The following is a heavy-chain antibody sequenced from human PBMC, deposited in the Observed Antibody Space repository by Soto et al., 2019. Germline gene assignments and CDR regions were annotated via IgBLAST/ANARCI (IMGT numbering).Heavy chain of an antibody. CDR1: GFSFSTYA. D-gene: IGHD2-2*01. CDR3: ARIDQLPINDYYYFYLDV. Sequence: GGSLRLSCAASGFSFSTYAMNWVRQAAGKGIEWVAYISSSGMTIYYADSVKGRFTISRDNAENALYLQMHSLRDEDTAIYFCARIDQLPINDYYYFYLDVRGKRLSVTVYS. CDR2: ISSSGMTI. J-gene: IGHJ6*03. V-gene: IGHV3-48*02.